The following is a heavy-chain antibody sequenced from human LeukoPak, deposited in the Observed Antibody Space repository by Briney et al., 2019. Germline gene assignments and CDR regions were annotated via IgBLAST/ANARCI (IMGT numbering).Heavy chain of an antibody. CDR3: ARARQRSGYHNWFDP. J-gene: IGHJ5*02. CDR2: MNPNSGNT. D-gene: IGHD3-3*01. CDR1: GYTFTSYA. Sequence: ASVKVSCKASGYTFTSYAINWVRQATGQGLEWMGWMNPNSGNTNYAQKLQGRVTMTTDTSTSTAYMELRSLRSDDTAVYYCARARQRSGYHNWFDPWGQGTLVTVSS. V-gene: IGHV1-18*01.